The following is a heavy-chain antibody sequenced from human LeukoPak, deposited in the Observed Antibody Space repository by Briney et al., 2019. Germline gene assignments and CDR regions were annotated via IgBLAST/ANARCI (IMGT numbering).Heavy chain of an antibody. V-gene: IGHV3-23*01. CDR3: ARAHRYCSTTTCYLGDY. CDR1: GFTFSTYA. Sequence: GGSLRLSCAASGFTFSTYAMSWVRQAPGKGLEWVSAISGSGAITFYADSVKGRFTISRDNSKNTLYLQMSSLRAEDTALYYCARAHRYCSTTTCYLGDYWGQGTLVTVS. J-gene: IGHJ4*02. CDR2: ISGSGAIT. D-gene: IGHD2-2*01.